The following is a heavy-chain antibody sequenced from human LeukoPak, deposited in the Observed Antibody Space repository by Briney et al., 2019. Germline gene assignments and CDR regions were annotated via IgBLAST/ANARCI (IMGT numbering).Heavy chain of an antibody. Sequence: SVKVSCKASGGTFSSYAISWVRQAPGQGLEWMGGIIPIFGTANYAQKFQGRVTITADKSTSTAYMELSSLRSEDTAVYYCASERSSSATGGFDYWGQGTLVTVSS. V-gene: IGHV1-69*06. CDR2: IIPIFGTA. J-gene: IGHJ4*02. D-gene: IGHD6-13*01. CDR1: GGTFSSYA. CDR3: ASERSSSATGGFDY.